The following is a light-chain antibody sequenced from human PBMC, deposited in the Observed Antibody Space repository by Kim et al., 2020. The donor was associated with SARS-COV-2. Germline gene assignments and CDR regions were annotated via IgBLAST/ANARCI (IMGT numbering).Light chain of an antibody. CDR1: QRINSS. V-gene: IGKV3-11*01. CDR2: DLS. Sequence: EIVLTQSPATLSLSPGERATPSCRASQRINSSLAWYQKKPGQDPRLLFSDLSDRATGIPARFSGSGSGTDFTLTITSLEPEDFAVYYCQQRKDWPLTFGGGTQVDIK. CDR3: QQRKDWPLT. J-gene: IGKJ4*01.